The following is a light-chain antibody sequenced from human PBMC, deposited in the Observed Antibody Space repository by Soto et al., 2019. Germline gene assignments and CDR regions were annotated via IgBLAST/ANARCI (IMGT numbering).Light chain of an antibody. J-gene: IGKJ1*01. CDR3: QHYGGRWP. Sequence: DIHMTQSPASLSASVGDRVSITCRASQSISSYLNWYQQKPGKAPKLLIYAASSLQSGVPSRFSGSGSGTEFILTICSLQPDDFASYCCQHYGGRWPFGQGTKVDIK. CDR2: AAS. CDR1: QSISSY. V-gene: IGKV1-39*01.